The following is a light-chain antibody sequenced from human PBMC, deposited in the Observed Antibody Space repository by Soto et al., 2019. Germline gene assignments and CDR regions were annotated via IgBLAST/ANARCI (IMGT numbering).Light chain of an antibody. CDR1: RSISSY. CDR3: QQSYSTLT. Sequence: DIQMTQSTSSLSASVGDRVTITFRASRSISSYLNWYQQKPGKAPKLLIYAASSLQSGVPSRFSGSGSGTDFTLTISSLQPEDFATYYCQQSYSTLTFGGGTKVDI. CDR2: AAS. V-gene: IGKV1-39*01. J-gene: IGKJ4*01.